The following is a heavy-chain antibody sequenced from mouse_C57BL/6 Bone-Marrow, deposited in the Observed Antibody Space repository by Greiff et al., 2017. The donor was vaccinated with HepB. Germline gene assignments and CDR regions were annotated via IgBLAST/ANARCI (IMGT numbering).Heavy chain of an antibody. CDR3: ARSITTGAGDY. CDR2: IYPGDGDT. CDR1: GYAFSSSW. V-gene: IGHV1-82*01. D-gene: IGHD1-1*01. J-gene: IGHJ2*01. Sequence: VQLQQSGPELVKPGASVKISCKASGYAFSSSWMNWVKQRPGKGLEWIGRIYPGDGDTNYNGKFKGKATLTADKSSSTAYMQLSSLTSEDSAVYFCARSITTGAGDYWGQGTTLTVSS.